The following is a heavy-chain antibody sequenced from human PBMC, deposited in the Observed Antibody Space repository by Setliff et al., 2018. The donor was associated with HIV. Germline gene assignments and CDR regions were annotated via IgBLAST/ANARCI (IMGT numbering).Heavy chain of an antibody. J-gene: IGHJ4*02. D-gene: IGHD1-26*01. CDR1: GGSISSSNW. CDR3: ARSPVGTPEYYFDY. Sequence: GTLSLTCAVSGGSISSSNWWSWVRQPPGKGLEWIGEIYHGVSTNYNPSLKSRVTISVDTSKNQFSLNLSSVTAADTAVYYCARSPVGTPEYYFDYWGQGTLVTVSS. V-gene: IGHV4-4*02. CDR2: IYHGVST.